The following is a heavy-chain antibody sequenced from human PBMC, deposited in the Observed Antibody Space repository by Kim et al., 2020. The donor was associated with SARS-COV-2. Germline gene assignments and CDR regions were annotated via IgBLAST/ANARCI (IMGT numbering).Heavy chain of an antibody. V-gene: IGHV3-30-3*01. CDR1: GFTFSSYA. CDR2: ISYDGSNK. D-gene: IGHD3-9*01. CDR3: ARDLPSLRYFDWLLSYDAFDI. Sequence: GGSLRLSCAASGFTFSSYAMHWVRQAPGKGLEWVAVISYDGSNKYYADSVKGRFTISRDNSKNTLYLQMNSLRAEDTAVYYCARDLPSLRYFDWLLSYDAFDIWGRGKMVTVSS. J-gene: IGHJ3*02.